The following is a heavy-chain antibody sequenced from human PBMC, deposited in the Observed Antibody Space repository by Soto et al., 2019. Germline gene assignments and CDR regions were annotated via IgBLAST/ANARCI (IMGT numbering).Heavy chain of an antibody. D-gene: IGHD2-2*01. CDR2: IISSRSYI. CDR3: ARDPRCSSTRCTPRAYYGMDV. CDR1: GFTFSSYS. Sequence: EVQLVDSGGGLVKPGGSRRLSCAASGFTFSSYSMNWVRQAPGKGLEWVSSIISSRSYIYYADSVKGRFTISRDNAKNSLYLQRNSLRAEDTAVYYCARDPRCSSTRCTPRAYYGMDVWGQGPTVTVSS. J-gene: IGHJ6*02. V-gene: IGHV3-21*01.